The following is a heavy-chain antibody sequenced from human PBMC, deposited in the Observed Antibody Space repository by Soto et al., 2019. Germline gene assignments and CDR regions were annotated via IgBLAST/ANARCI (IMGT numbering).Heavy chain of an antibody. D-gene: IGHD6-13*01. CDR2: INHSGST. CDR3: ARGRTWYSSSWYWFDP. Sequence: SETLSLTCAVYGGSFNGYYWSWIRQPPGKGLEWIGEINHSGSTNYNPSHKSRGTITVDTSKNQFSLKLSCVTAADTAVYYCARGRTWYSSSWYWFDPWGQGTLVTVSS. J-gene: IGHJ5*02. CDR1: GGSFNGYY. V-gene: IGHV4-34*01.